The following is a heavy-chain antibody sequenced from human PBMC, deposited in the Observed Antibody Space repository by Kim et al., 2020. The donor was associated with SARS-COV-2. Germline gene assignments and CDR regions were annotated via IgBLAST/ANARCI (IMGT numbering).Heavy chain of an antibody. CDR1: GFSLTSSGVG. CDR3: ARPGCGTSDCYQYYFAY. V-gene: IGHV2-5*02. Sequence: SGPTLVKPAQTLTLTCTFSGFSLTSSGVGVGWIRQPPGKALEWLALIYWDDDKNFSPSLESRLTITKDTSKNQVVLTMTNMVPVDAATYYCARPGCGTSDCYQYYFAYWGQGTLVTVSS. D-gene: IGHD2-21*01. J-gene: IGHJ4*02. CDR2: IYWDDDK.